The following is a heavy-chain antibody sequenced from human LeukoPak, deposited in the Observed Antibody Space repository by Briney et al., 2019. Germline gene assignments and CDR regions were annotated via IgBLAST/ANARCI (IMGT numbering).Heavy chain of an antibody. CDR1: GDSISSSSYF. D-gene: IGHD3-10*01. J-gene: IGHJ3*02. Sequence: SETLSLTCTVSGDSISSSSYFWGWIRQPPGKGLEWIGNIYYSGDTYYNPSLKSRVTISVDTSRNQFSLKLSSVTAADTALYYCARGVNIWGQGTMVTVSS. CDR3: ARGVNI. V-gene: IGHV4-39*01. CDR2: IYYSGDT.